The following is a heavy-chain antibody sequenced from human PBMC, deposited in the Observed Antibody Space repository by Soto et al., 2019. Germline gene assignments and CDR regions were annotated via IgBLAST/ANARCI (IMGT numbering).Heavy chain of an antibody. J-gene: IGHJ4*02. CDR1: GYTFTSYD. CDR3: ARGQRSDPFFDY. V-gene: IGHV1-8*01. Sequence: ASVKVSCKASGYTFTSYDINWVRQATGQGLEWMGWMNPNSGNTGYAQKFQGRVTMTRNQFSLKLSSVTAADTAVYYCARGQRSDPFFDYWGQGALVTVSS. CDR2: MNPNSGNT.